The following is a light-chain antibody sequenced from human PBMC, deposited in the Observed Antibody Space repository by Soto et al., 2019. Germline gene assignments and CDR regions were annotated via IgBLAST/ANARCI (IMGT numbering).Light chain of an antibody. CDR3: QQYFNWPPLT. CDR2: GAS. CDR1: QSVSSN. V-gene: IGKV3-15*01. J-gene: IGKJ4*01. Sequence: EIVLTQSPGTLSLSPGDRATLSCRASQSVSSNLAWYQQKPGQAPRLLMFGASTRATNIPATFSGSGSGTEFTLTISSLQSEDFAVYYCQQYFNWPPLTFGGGTKVDIK.